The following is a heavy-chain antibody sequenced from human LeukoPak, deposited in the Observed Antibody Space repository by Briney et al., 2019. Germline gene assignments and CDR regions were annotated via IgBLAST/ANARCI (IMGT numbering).Heavy chain of an antibody. J-gene: IGHJ6*02. D-gene: IGHD2-15*01. CDR3: ARDLDLGAATSGMDV. CDR2: INYSGST. Sequence: SETLSLTCTVSGGSISSYYWSWIRQPPGKGLEWIGYINYSGSTNYIPSLKSRVTISVDTSKSQFSLKLSSVTAADTAVYYCARDLDLGAATSGMDVWGQGTTVTVSS. CDR1: GGSISSYY. V-gene: IGHV4-59*01.